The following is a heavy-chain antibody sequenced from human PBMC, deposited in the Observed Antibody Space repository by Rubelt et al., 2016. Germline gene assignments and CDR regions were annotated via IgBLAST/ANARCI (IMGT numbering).Heavy chain of an antibody. CDR3: ARERGYYDSSGYLLL. Sequence: QVQLVQSGAEVKKPGASVKVSCKASGYTFTSYGISWVRQAPGQGLEWMGWISAYNGNTNYAQKLQGRVTRSTDPSTGQAYMELRSLRSDDTAGYYCARERGYYDSSGYLLLWGQGTLVTVSS. J-gene: IGHJ4*02. D-gene: IGHD3-22*01. V-gene: IGHV1-18*01. CDR2: ISAYNGNT. CDR1: GYTFTSYG.